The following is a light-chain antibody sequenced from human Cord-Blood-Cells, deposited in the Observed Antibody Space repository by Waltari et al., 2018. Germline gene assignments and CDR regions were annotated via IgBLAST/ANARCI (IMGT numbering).Light chain of an antibody. CDR3: QQSYSTPRT. Sequence: DIQMTQSPSSLSASVGDRVTITCRASQSISSYLNWYQQKPGKAPKLLIYAASSLQSGVPSRFSGSGSGTDFTLTISSRQPEDLATYYCQQSYSTPRTFGQGTKVEIK. J-gene: IGKJ1*01. V-gene: IGKV1-39*01. CDR1: QSISSY. CDR2: AAS.